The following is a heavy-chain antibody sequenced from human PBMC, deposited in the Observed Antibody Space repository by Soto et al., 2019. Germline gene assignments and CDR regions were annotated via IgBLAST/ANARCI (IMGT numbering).Heavy chain of an antibody. Sequence: ASVKVSCKASGYPFTDYYIHWVRQAPGQGLEWMARINPNTGATDSAQKFQGRVTMTSDSSISTASMELNRLTSDDTAVYYCARDGDFWIAYSTKWGFTGVAYWGPG. D-gene: IGHD3-3*01. CDR2: INPNTGAT. V-gene: IGHV1-2*06. J-gene: IGHJ4*02. CDR3: ARDGDFWIAYSTKWGFTGVAY. CDR1: GYPFTDYY.